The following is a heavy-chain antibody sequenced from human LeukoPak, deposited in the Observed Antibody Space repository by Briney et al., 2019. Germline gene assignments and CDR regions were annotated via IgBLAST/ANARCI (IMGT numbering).Heavy chain of an antibody. Sequence: GGSLRLSCAASGFTFSTYWMSWVRQAPGKGLEWVANIKEDGSGKYYGDSVKGRFTISRDNAKNSLYLEMNSLRVEDTAVYYCARDSSGYQWGQGTLVTVSS. D-gene: IGHD3-22*01. CDR3: ARDSSGYQ. J-gene: IGHJ4*02. CDR2: IKEDGSGK. V-gene: IGHV3-7*01. CDR1: GFTFSTYW.